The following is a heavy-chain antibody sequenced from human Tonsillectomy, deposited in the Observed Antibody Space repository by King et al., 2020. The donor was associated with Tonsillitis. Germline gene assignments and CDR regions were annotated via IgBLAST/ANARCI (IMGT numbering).Heavy chain of an antibody. CDR3: ARDWRAGALDS. CDR1: GFTFSYYP. J-gene: IGHJ4*02. V-gene: IGHV3-30-3*01. CDR2: ISYDGSDT. Sequence: VQLVESGGGVVQPGRSLRLSCAASGFTFSYYPMHWVRQAPGKGLEWVAVISYDGSDTYYADSVKARFTISRDNSKNTLSLQMNSLRAEDTAVYYCARDWRAGALDSWGQGTLVTVSS.